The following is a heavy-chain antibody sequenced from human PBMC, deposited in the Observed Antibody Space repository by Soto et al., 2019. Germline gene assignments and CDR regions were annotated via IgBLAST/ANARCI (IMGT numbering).Heavy chain of an antibody. D-gene: IGHD3-10*02. Sequence: ASVKVSCKASGYTFTGYYMHWVRQAPGQGLEWMGWINPNSGGTNYAQKFQGRVTMTRDTSISTAYMELSRLRSDDTAVYYCARDHLFGAQDLFDPWGQGTLVTVSS. CDR1: GYTFTGYY. V-gene: IGHV1-2*02. CDR3: ARDHLFGAQDLFDP. J-gene: IGHJ5*02. CDR2: INPNSGGT.